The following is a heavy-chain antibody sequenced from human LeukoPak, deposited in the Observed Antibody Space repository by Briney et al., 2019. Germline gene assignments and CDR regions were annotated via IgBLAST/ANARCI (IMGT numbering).Heavy chain of an antibody. D-gene: IGHD3-16*01. J-gene: IGHJ4*02. Sequence: GGSLRLSCVVSGLSFSEYWMHWVRQAPGKGLVWVARSNLHGTTVDYPDSVKGRFTISRDNANNTLFLQMNSLRAEDTAVYYCASAFTYVRLGDHWGQGTLVTVSS. CDR2: SNLHGTTV. CDR1: GLSFSEYW. CDR3: ASAFTYVRLGDH. V-gene: IGHV3-74*01.